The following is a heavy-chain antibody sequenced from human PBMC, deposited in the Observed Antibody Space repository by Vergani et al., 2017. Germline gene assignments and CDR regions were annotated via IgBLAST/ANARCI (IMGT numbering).Heavy chain of an antibody. CDR1: GGSISSSSYY. CDR2: IYYSGST. J-gene: IGHJ6*02. D-gene: IGHD6-19*01. CDR3: ARXDGGYSSGWYHMDV. V-gene: IGHV4-39*01. Sequence: QLQLQESGPGLVKPSETLSLTCTVSGGSISSSSYYWGWIRQPPGKGLEWIGSIYYSGSTYYNPSLKSRVTISVDTSKNQFSLKLSSVTAADTAVYYCARXDGGYSSGWYHMDVWGQGTTVTVSS.